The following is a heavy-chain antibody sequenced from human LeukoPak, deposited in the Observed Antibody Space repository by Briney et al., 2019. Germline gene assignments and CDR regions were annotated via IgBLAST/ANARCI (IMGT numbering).Heavy chain of an antibody. D-gene: IGHD6-6*01. CDR1: GFTFSSYW. CDR2: ISTSDSYT. J-gene: IGHJ3*02. Sequence: GGSLRLSCAASGFTFSSYWMNWVRQAPGKGLEWVSSISTSDSYTYYADSVKGRFTISRDNAKNSLYLQMNSLRAEDTAVYYCARVYSSSFGSEDAFDIWGQGTMVTVSS. CDR3: ARVYSSSFGSEDAFDI. V-gene: IGHV3-21*04.